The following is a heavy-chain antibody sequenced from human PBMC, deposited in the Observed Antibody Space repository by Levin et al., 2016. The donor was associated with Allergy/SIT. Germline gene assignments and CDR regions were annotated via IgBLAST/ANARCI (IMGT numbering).Heavy chain of an antibody. D-gene: IGHD6-13*01. Sequence: VRQAPGKGLEWVGRIKSKTDGGTTDYAAPVKGRFTISRDDSKNTLYLQMNSLKTEDTAVYYCTTGQQLVRLYRRDIWGQGTMVTVSS. V-gene: IGHV3-15*01. CDR3: TTGQQLVRLYRRDI. J-gene: IGHJ3*02. CDR2: IKSKTDGGTT.